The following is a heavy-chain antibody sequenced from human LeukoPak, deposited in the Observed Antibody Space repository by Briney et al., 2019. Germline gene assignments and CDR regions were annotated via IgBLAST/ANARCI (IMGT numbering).Heavy chain of an antibody. D-gene: IGHD1-1*01. CDR2: INPNSGGT. CDR1: GYTFTCYY. CDR3: ARVPVTFNWNDGLWSFDY. V-gene: IGHV1-2*06. Sequence: ASVKVSCKASGYTFTCYYMHWVRQAPGQGLEWMGRINPNSGGTNYAQKFQGRVTMTRDTSISTAYMELSRLRSDDTAVYYCARVPVTFNWNDGLWSFDYWGQGTLVTVSS. J-gene: IGHJ4*02.